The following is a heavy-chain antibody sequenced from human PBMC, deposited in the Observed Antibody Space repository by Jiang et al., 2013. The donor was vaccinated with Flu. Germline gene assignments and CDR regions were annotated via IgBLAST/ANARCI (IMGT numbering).Heavy chain of an antibody. CDR3: ARHRGYYDSSGSTYYFDY. CDR1: GGSISSSSYY. Sequence: GPGLVKPSETLSLTCTVSGGSISSSSYYWGWIRQPPGKGLEWIGSIYYSGSTYYNPSLKSRVTISVDTSKNQFSLKLSSVTAADTAVYYCARHRGYYDSSGSTYYFDYWGQGTLVTISS. CDR2: IYYSGST. V-gene: IGHV4-39*01. D-gene: IGHD3-22*01. J-gene: IGHJ4*02.